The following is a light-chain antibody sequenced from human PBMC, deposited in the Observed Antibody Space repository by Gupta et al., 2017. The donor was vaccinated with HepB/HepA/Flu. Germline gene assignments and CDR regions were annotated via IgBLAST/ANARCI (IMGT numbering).Light chain of an antibody. Sequence: QAVLTQPSSLSASAGASASLTCTLRSAFNVGLYSIYWYQQKPGSPPQYLLRYKSDSDNHQGSGVPSRFFGSKDASTNAGILVISGLQSDDEADYYCMIWHTSAWVFGGGTKLTVL. J-gene: IGLJ3*02. CDR3: MIWHTSAWV. V-gene: IGLV5-45*02. CDR2: YKSDSDN. CDR1: SAFNVGLYS.